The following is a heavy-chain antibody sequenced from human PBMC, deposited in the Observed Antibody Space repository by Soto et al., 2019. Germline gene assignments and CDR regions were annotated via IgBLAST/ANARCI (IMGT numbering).Heavy chain of an antibody. V-gene: IGHV4-34*01. CDR1: GGSFSGYY. CDR3: ARGSQYQRLSH. Sequence: QVQLQQWGAGLLKPSETLSLTCAVDGGSFSGYYWSWIRQPPGKGLEWIGEINHSGSTNYNPSLKSRVNISVDTSKNQFALKLSSVTAAATAVYYCARGSQYQRLSHWGQGTMVTVSS. D-gene: IGHD2-2*01. CDR2: INHSGST. J-gene: IGHJ3*01.